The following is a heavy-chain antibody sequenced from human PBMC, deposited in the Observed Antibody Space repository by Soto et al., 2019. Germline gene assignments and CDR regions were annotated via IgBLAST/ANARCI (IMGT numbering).Heavy chain of an antibody. CDR1: GFTFSNYW. Sequence: QPGGSLRLSCVGSGFTFSNYWMHWVRQAPGKGLEWVANVKSDGSSTSYADSVKGRFTISRDNAKNSLHLQMNSLRAEDTAVYYCARGGAYSYPWGQGTLVTVSS. D-gene: IGHD5-12*01. J-gene: IGHJ4*02. CDR3: ARGGAYSYP. CDR2: VKSDGSST. V-gene: IGHV3-74*01.